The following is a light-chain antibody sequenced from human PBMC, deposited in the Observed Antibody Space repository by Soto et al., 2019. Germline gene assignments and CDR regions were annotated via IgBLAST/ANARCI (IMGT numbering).Light chain of an antibody. CDR1: QNIRNL. J-gene: IGKJ5*01. V-gene: IGKV1-5*01. CDR3: QQYNTYAT. Sequence: DIQLTQSPSTLAAAVGDSVTITCRASQNIRNLLAWYQQKPGKAPKPLIYDASTLKTGVPSRFNGSGSGSEFNFTITGLQPDDFATYFCQQYNTYATFGQGTRLEIK. CDR2: DAS.